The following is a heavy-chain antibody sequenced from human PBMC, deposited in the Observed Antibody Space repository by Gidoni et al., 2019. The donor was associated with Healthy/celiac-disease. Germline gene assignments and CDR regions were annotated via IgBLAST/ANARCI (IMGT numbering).Heavy chain of an antibody. V-gene: IGHV4-39*01. J-gene: IGHJ4*02. CDR2: IYYSGST. Sequence: QLQLQESGPGLVKPSETLSLTCTVSGGSISSSSYYWGWIRQPPGKGLEWIGSIYYSGSTYYNPSLKSRVTISVDTSKNQFSLKLSSVTAADTAVYYCARLNCGGDCYSCPHDCGVSANFDYWGQGTLVTVSS. CDR1: GGSISSSSYY. CDR3: ARLNCGGDCYSCPHDCGVSANFDY. D-gene: IGHD2-21*02.